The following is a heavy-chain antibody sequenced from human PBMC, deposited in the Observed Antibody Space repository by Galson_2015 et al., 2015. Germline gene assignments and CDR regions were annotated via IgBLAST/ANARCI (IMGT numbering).Heavy chain of an antibody. Sequence: SLRLSCAASGFTFSPYTMKWVRQAPGKGLEWVSSISSTSTYIYYADSVRGRFTISRDNAKNSLYLQMNSLRAEDTAVYFCARGGGYCGGDCYGVDYWGQGTLVTVSS. D-gene: IGHD2-21*02. J-gene: IGHJ4*02. CDR2: ISSTSTYI. V-gene: IGHV3-21*01. CDR1: GFTFSPYT. CDR3: ARGGGYCGGDCYGVDY.